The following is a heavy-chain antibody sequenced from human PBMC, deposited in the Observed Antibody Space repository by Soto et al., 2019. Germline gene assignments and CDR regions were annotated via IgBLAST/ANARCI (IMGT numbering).Heavy chain of an antibody. Sequence: SVKVSCKASGGTFSSYAISWVLQAPGQGLEWMGGIIPIFGTANYAQKFQGRVTITADESTSTAYMELNSLRSEDTAVYYCARSHSPSQEYCSSTSCYQPLPPGDYYYYGMDVWGQGTTVTVSS. CDR1: GGTFSSYA. V-gene: IGHV1-69*13. CDR2: IIPIFGTA. CDR3: ARSHSPSQEYCSSTSCYQPLPPGDYYYYGMDV. J-gene: IGHJ6*02. D-gene: IGHD2-2*01.